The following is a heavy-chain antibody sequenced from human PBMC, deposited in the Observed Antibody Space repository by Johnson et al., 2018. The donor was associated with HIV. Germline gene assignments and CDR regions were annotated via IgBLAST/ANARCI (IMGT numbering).Heavy chain of an antibody. CDR2: IKQDGRQK. Sequence: VQLVESGGGVVQPGGSLRLSCAASGFTFSGYWMSWVRQAPGKGLEWVANIKQDGRQKYYVDSVKGRFTISSDNAKNSVYLQMNSLRAEETAGYYCARELGGSSLPFGGFEFWGPGEIGPLSS. D-gene: IGHD6-13*01. CDR1: GFTFSGYW. CDR3: ARELGGSSLPFGGFEF. J-gene: IGHJ3*01. V-gene: IGHV3-7*05.